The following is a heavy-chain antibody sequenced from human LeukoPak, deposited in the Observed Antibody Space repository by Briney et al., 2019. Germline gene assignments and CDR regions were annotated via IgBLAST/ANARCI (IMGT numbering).Heavy chain of an antibody. Sequence: SETLSLTGTVSGGSISSGDYYWSWIRQPPGKGLEWIGYIYYSGSTYYNPSLKSRVTISVDTSKNQFSLKLSSVTAADTAVYYCARDPVSTYYYGSGSPGDYWGQGTLVTVSS. CDR3: ARDPVSTYYYGSGSPGDY. CDR2: IYYSGST. J-gene: IGHJ4*02. V-gene: IGHV4-30-4*01. CDR1: GGSISSGDYY. D-gene: IGHD3-10*01.